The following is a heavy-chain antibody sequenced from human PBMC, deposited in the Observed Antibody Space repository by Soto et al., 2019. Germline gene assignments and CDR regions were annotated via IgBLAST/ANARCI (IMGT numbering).Heavy chain of an antibody. V-gene: IGHV1-18*01. CDR3: GRGESIGDV. Sequence: QVQLVQSGAEVKKPGASVKVSCKASGYTVTSYGISWVRQAPGQGREWMGWISAYKGNTNYARKLQGRASMTTDTLRNTAYMELGSLRFEDTAGFYCGRGESIGDVWGPGTTGTVS. J-gene: IGHJ6*02. CDR2: ISAYKGNT. D-gene: IGHD6-6*01. CDR1: GYTVTSYG.